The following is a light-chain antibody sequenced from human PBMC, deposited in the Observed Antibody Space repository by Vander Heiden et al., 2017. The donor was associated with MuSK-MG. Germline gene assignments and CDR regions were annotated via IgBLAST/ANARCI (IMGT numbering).Light chain of an antibody. CDR2: DVT. V-gene: IGLV2-14*03. J-gene: IGLJ7*01. CDR3: SCSTNRDTVI. Sequence: QSALNQPASVSGSPGQSLSISCTGASAGVGASDSVSWYQQYPGQAPKLILYDVTNRPSGVSNRFSGSKSGNTASLAIADLRAEDEADYHCSCSTNRDTVIFGGGTKLTVL. CDR1: SAGVGASDS.